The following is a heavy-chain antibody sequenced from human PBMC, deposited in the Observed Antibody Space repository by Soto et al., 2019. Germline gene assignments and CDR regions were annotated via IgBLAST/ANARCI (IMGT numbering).Heavy chain of an antibody. Sequence: LSLTCTVSGGSISSYYWSWIRQPAGKGLEWIGRIYTSGSTNYNPSLKSRVTMSVDTSKNQFSLKLSSVTAADTAVYYCARERITMVRGVICWFDPWGQGTLVTVSS. CDR1: GGSISSYY. V-gene: IGHV4-4*07. J-gene: IGHJ5*02. D-gene: IGHD3-10*01. CDR3: ARERITMVRGVICWFDP. CDR2: IYTSGST.